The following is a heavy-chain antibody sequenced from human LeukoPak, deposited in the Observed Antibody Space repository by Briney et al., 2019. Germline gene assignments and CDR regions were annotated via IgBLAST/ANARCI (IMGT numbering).Heavy chain of an antibody. V-gene: IGHV3-23*01. D-gene: IGHD2-21*01. CDR1: GFTFRSFA. J-gene: IGHJ6*03. CDR2: IIGSGRTT. Sequence: PGGSLRLSCAASGFTFRSFAMSWVRQAPGKGVEWVSGIIGSGRTTFYADSVKGRFTISRDNSKNTLYLQMNSLRAEDTAIYYCAKKEGDTYFSWYMDVWGKGTTVTVSS. CDR3: AKKEGDTYFSWYMDV.